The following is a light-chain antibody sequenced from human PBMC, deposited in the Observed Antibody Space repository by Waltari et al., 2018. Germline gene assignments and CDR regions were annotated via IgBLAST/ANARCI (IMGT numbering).Light chain of an antibody. Sequence: EIVMTQSPATLSVSPGERATLSCRASQSVSRNLAWYQQKPGQAPSLLIYGASTMATGIPTRFSGSGSGTEFTLTISSLQSEDFAVYYCQQYNNWPPLITFGQGTRLEIK. J-gene: IGKJ5*01. CDR3: QQYNNWPPLIT. V-gene: IGKV3-15*01. CDR1: QSVSRN. CDR2: GAS.